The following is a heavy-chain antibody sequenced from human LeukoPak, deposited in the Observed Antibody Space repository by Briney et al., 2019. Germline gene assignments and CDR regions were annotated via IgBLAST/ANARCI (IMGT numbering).Heavy chain of an antibody. Sequence: PGGSLRLSCAASGFTFSSNWMHWVRQAPGKGLVWVSRINSDGSSTSYADSVKGRFTISRDNAKNTLYLQMNSLRAEDTAVYYCAREDPEYSSGPDYWGQGTLVTVSS. CDR2: INSDGSST. V-gene: IGHV3-74*01. J-gene: IGHJ4*02. CDR3: AREDPEYSSGPDY. D-gene: IGHD6-19*01. CDR1: GFTFSSNW.